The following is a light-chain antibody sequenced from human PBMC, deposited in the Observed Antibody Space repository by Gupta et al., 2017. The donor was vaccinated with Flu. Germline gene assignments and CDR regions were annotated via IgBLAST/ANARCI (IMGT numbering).Light chain of an antibody. CDR1: QAIRND. CDR2: AAS. V-gene: IGKV1-17*01. J-gene: IGKJ5*01. CDR3: LQHKSYPLIT. Sequence: SSLSASVGDRVSITCRASQAIRNDLAWFQQKPGKPPKRLIYAASSLQRGVPSRFSGSGSGTDFTLTISGLQPEDFATYYCLQHKSYPLITFGKGTRVEIK.